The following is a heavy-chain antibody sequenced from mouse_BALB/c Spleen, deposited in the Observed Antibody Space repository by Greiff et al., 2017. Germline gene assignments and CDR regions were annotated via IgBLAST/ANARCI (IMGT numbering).Heavy chain of an antibody. Sequence: QVQLQQPGAELVKPGASVKLSCKASGYTFTSYWMHWVKQRPGQGLEWIGEINPSNGRTNYNEKFKSKATLTVDKSSSTAYMQLSSLTSEDSAVYYCARRIYYDYDDGYYFDYWGQGTTLTVSS. CDR1: GYTFTSYW. D-gene: IGHD2-4*01. CDR3: ARRIYYDYDDGYYFDY. J-gene: IGHJ2*01. CDR2: INPSNGRT. V-gene: IGHV1S81*02.